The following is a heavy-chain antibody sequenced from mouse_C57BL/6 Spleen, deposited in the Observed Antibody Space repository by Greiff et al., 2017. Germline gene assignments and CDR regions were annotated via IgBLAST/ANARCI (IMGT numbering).Heavy chain of an antibody. D-gene: IGHD2-4*01. CDR1: GYTFTSYW. CDR3: ARRYDSGGFAY. Sequence: QVQLQQPGAELVKPGASVKLSCKASGYTFTSYWMHWVKQRPGQGLEWIGMIHPNSGSTNYNEKFKSKATLTVDKSSSTAYMQLSSLTSEDSAVYYCARRYDSGGFAYWGQGTLVTVSA. J-gene: IGHJ3*01. V-gene: IGHV1-64*01. CDR2: IHPNSGST.